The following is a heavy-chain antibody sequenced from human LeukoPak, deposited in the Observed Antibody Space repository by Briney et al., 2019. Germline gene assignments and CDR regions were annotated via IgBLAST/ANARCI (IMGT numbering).Heavy chain of an antibody. D-gene: IGHD3-10*01. J-gene: IGHJ6*03. V-gene: IGHV3-21*01. Sequence: GGSLRLSCAASGFTFSSYSMNWVRQAPGKGLEWVSSISSSSSYIYYADSVKGRFTISRDNAKNSLYLQMNSLRAEDTAVYYCARDPADYGSGSKDPYYYYMDVWGKGTTVTVSS. CDR2: ISSSSSYI. CDR3: ARDPADYGSGSKDPYYYYMDV. CDR1: GFTFSSYS.